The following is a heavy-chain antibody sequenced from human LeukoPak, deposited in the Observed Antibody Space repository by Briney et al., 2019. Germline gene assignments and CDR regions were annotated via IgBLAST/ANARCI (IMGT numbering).Heavy chain of an antibody. D-gene: IGHD3-3*01. J-gene: IGHJ4*02. CDR2: FYHGGST. Sequence: PSETLSLTCTVSGYSISTGYYWDWIRQPPGKGLEWIGTFYHGGSTTYNPSLKSRVTISIDTSKNQFSLKVNSVTAADTAVYYCARDFRITVFGVVEAAHFDYWGQGTQVTVSS. CDR1: GYSISTGYY. V-gene: IGHV4-38-2*02. CDR3: ARDFRITVFGVVEAAHFDY.